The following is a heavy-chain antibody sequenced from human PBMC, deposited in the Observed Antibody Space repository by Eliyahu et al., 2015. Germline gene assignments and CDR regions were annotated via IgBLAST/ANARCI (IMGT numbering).Heavy chain of an antibody. Sequence: EVQLLESGGGLVQPGGSLRLSCAASGSTFXSFSMTWVRQSPGKGLEWVSLIGASGEKTYYADSVKGRFTISRDNSNNTLYLQMNSLRVEDTAVYYCAKQYYFGSGSPFFDDWGQGTLVTVSS. J-gene: IGHJ4*02. D-gene: IGHD3-10*01. V-gene: IGHV3-23*01. CDR2: IGASGEKT. CDR1: GSTFXSFS. CDR3: AKQYYFGSGSPFFDD.